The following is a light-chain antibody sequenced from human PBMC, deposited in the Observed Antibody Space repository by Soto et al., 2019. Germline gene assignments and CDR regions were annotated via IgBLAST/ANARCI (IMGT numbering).Light chain of an antibody. CDR1: SSDVGGYNY. CDR2: DVS. CDR3: NSYTSNNTQV. V-gene: IGLV2-14*01. Sequence: SALTQPASLSGSPGQSITISCPGTSSDVGGYNYVSWYQQHPGKAPKLMIYDVSDRPSGVSNRFSGSKSGNTASLTISGLQAEDEADYYCNSYTSNNTQVFGTGTKV. J-gene: IGLJ1*01.